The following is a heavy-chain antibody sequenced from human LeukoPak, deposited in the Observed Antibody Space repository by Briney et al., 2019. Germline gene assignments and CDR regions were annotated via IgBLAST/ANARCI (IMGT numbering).Heavy chain of an antibody. D-gene: IGHD5-18*01. CDR3: ARDKTGTYSYGYNWFDP. Sequence: GSLRLSCAASGFTFSSYGMHWVRQAPGKGLEGLAAFWFDGFNKNYADSVKGRFTISRDSSKNTLDLQMNSLRAEDTAVYYCARDKTGTYSYGYNWFDPWGQGTLVTVSS. CDR1: GFTFSSYG. V-gene: IGHV3-33*01. J-gene: IGHJ5*02. CDR2: FWFDGFNK.